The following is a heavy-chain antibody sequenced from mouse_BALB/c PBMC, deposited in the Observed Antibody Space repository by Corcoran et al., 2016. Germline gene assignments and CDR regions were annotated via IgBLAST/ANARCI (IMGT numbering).Heavy chain of an antibody. CDR1: GFNIKDTY. V-gene: IGHV14-3*02. Sequence: EVQLQQSGAELVKPGASVKLPCTASGFNIKDTYMHWVKQRPEQGLEWIGRIDPANGNTKYDPKFQDKATITADTSSNTAYLQLSSLTSEDTAVYYCARWDWYFDVWGAGTTVTVSS. CDR2: IDPANGNT. J-gene: IGHJ1*01. CDR3: ARWDWYFDV.